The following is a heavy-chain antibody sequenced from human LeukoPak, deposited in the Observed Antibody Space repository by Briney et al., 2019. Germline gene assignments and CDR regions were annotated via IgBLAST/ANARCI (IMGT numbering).Heavy chain of an antibody. CDR1: GFTFSNYA. CDR2: IVGSGAST. V-gene: IGHV3-23*01. J-gene: IGHJ4*02. Sequence: PGGSLRLCCAASGFTFSNYAMSWARQAPGKGLEWVSAIVGSGASTYYADSVKGRFTISRDNSKNTLYLQMNSLRAEDTALYYCAKWGDYDVLTGYYDSDYWGQGTLVTVSS. CDR3: AKWGDYDVLTGYYDSDY. D-gene: IGHD3-9*01.